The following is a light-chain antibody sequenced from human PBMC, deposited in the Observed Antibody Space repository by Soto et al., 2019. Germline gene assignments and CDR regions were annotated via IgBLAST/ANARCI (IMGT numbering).Light chain of an antibody. J-gene: IGLJ2*01. CDR1: SPNIGGNT. CDR3: ATWDWSLNGVV. Sequence: QSVLTQPPSASGTPGHRVTISHPGSSPNIGGNTEKLYQHVPATAPKSLIHGDTLRPSGVPDRFSGSKSGTPASLDMSGLQSEDEAEYYCATWDWSLNGVVFGGGTMVT. CDR2: GDT. V-gene: IGLV1-44*01.